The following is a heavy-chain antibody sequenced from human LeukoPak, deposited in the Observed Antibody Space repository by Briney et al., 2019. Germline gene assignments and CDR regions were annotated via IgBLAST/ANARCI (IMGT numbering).Heavy chain of an antibody. CDR2: IYYSGST. Sequence: SETLSLTCTVSGGSISSYYWSWIRQPPGKGLEWIGYIYYSGSTNYNPSLKSRVTMSVDTSKNQFSLKLSSVTAADTAVYYCAREYSSSWNGIFYYYYYYMDVWGKGTTVTISS. CDR3: AREYSSSWNGIFYYYYYYMDV. D-gene: IGHD6-13*01. J-gene: IGHJ6*03. CDR1: GGSISSYY. V-gene: IGHV4-59*12.